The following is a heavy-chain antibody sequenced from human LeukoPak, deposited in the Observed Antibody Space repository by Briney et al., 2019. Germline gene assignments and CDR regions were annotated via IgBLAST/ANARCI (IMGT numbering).Heavy chain of an antibody. J-gene: IGHJ4*02. D-gene: IGHD2-21*02. V-gene: IGHV1-46*01. CDR1: GYTFTIYY. CDR3: ARDLTGGDYVYPY. CDR2: INPSGGST. Sequence: ASVKVSCKASGYTFTIYYMHWVRQAPGQGLEWMGVINPSGGSTSYAQKFQGRVTMTRDTSTSTVYMELSSLRSEDTAVYYCARDLTGGDYVYPYWGQGTLVTVSS.